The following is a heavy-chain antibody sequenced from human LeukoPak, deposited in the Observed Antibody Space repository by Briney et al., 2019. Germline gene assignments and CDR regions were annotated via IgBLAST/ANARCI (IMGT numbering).Heavy chain of an antibody. V-gene: IGHV4-34*01. J-gene: IGHJ4*02. CDR3: ARQTGELPTEEYYFDY. CDR2: INHSGST. D-gene: IGHD7-27*01. Sequence: SETLSLTCAVYGGSFSGYYWSWIRQPPGKGLEWIGAINHSGSTNYNPSLKSRVTISVDTSKNQFSLKLSSVTAADTAVYYCARQTGELPTEEYYFDYWGQGTLVTVSS. CDR1: GGSFSGYY.